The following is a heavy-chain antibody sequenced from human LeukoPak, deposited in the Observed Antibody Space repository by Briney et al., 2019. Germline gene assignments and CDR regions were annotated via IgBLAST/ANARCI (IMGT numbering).Heavy chain of an antibody. CDR1: GGSISSYY. D-gene: IGHD5-18*01. J-gene: IGHJ4*02. V-gene: IGHV4-59*08. Sequence: PSETLSLTCTVSGGSISSYYWSWIRQPPGKGLEWIGYIYYSGSTNYNPSLKSRVTISVDTSKNQFSLKLSSVTAADTAVYYCARQVPYSYEVAGNNTPYYFDYWGQGTLVTVSS. CDR3: ARQVPYSYEVAGNNTPYYFDY. CDR2: IYYSGST.